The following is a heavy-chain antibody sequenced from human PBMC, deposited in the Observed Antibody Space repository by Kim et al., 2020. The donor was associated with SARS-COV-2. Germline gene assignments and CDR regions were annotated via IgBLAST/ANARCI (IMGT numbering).Heavy chain of an antibody. D-gene: IGHD3-22*01. CDR1: GGSISSSSYY. Sequence: SETLSLTCTVSGGSISSSSYYWGWIRQPPGKGLEWIGSIYYSGSTYYNPSLKSRVTISVDTSKNQFSLKLSSVTAADTAVYYCAREYYYDSSGRNDAFDIWGQGTMVTVSS. CDR2: IYYSGST. V-gene: IGHV4-39*01. J-gene: IGHJ3*02. CDR3: AREYYYDSSGRNDAFDI.